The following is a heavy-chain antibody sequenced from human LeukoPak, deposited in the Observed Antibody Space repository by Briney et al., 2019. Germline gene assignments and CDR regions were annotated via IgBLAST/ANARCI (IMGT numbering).Heavy chain of an antibody. D-gene: IGHD2-2*01. V-gene: IGHV3-43*01. CDR3: VRDALPHCASSSCYQFDY. CDR2: VTWEGFA. J-gene: IGHJ4*02. Sequence: GGSLRLSCVATGFTFDEHTIHWVRQRPGKGLEWVSLVTWEGFAFYGDSVRGRFTVSRDRKENSVFLQMNSLNPEDSAVYFCVRDALPHCASSSCYQFDYWGQGTLVTVSS. CDR1: GFTFDEHT.